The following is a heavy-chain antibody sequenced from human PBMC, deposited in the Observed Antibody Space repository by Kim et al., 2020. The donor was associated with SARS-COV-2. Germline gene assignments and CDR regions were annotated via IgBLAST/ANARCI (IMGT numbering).Heavy chain of an antibody. Sequence: ASVKVSCKASGYTFTSYAMHWVRQAPGQRLEWMGWINAGNGNTKYSQKFQGRVTITRDTSASTAYMELSSLRSEDTAVYYCARERYEILVHYYYGMDVWGQGTTVTVSS. CDR2: INAGNGNT. CDR1: GYTFTSYA. CDR3: ARERYEILVHYYYGMDV. D-gene: IGHD3-9*01. J-gene: IGHJ6*02. V-gene: IGHV1-3*01.